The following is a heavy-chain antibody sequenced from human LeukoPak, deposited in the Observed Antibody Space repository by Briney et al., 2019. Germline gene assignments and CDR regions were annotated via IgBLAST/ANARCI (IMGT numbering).Heavy chain of an antibody. Sequence: GGSLRLSCAASGFTFSSYEMNWVRQAPGKGLEWVSYISSSGSTIYYADSVKGRFTISRDNAKNSLYLQMNSLRAEDTAVYYCAREIYYYDSSGYYYPYFDYWGQGTLVTVSS. CDR3: AREIYYYDSSGYYYPYFDY. V-gene: IGHV3-48*03. D-gene: IGHD3-22*01. J-gene: IGHJ4*02. CDR2: ISSSGSTI. CDR1: GFTFSSYE.